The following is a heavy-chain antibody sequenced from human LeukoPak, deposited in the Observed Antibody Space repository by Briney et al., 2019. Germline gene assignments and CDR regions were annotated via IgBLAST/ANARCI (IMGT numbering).Heavy chain of an antibody. CDR2: IHSSGST. Sequence: SETLSLTCTVSDDSVSNYYWTWIRQPPGKGLEYIGYIHSSGSTNYSPSLKSRVTMSLDTSKNQFSLKLSSVTAADTAVYYCARVHNYNFDYWGQGTLVTVSS. D-gene: IGHD4-11*01. CDR3: ARVHNYNFDY. J-gene: IGHJ4*02. CDR1: DDSVSNYY. V-gene: IGHV4-59*02.